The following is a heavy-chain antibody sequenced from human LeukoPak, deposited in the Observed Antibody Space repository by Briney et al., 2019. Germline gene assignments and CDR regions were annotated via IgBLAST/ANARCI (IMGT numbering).Heavy chain of an antibody. CDR2: INPNSGGT. CDR3: ARNRGYSSSWYSDYYYYYMDV. D-gene: IGHD6-13*01. Sequence: ASVKVSCKASGYTFTGYYIHWVRQAPGQGLEWMGWINPNSGGTNHAQKFQGRVTMTRDTSITTAYMELSRLRSDDTAVYYCARNRGYSSSWYSDYYYYYMDVWGKGTTVTVSS. CDR1: GYTFTGYY. V-gene: IGHV1-2*02. J-gene: IGHJ6*03.